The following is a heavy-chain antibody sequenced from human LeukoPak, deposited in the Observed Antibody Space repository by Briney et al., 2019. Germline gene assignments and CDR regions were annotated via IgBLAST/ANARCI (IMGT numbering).Heavy chain of an antibody. CDR3: ARGPAAVHP. CDR1: GYSLTNHF. D-gene: IGHD6-13*01. CDR2: ILHTGRT. Sequence: SETLSLTCAVHGYSLTNHFWIWICQPPGKGLEWIGEILHTGRTNYNPSSKSRVTISLDTSKNQFFLNLTSVTAADTAVYFCARGPAAVHPWGQGTLVTVSS. J-gene: IGHJ5*02. V-gene: IGHV4-34*12.